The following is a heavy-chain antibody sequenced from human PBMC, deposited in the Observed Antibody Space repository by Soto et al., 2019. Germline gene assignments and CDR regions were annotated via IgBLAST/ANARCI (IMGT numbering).Heavy chain of an antibody. V-gene: IGHV3-7*01. D-gene: IGHD2-15*01. CDR1: GFTFSSYG. Sequence: GGSLRLSCAASGFTFSSYGMSWVRQAPGKGLEWVANIKQDGSEKYYADSVKGRFTISRDNAKNSLYLQMNSLRAEDRAVYYCAREECSGGSCYSSMYNWFDPWGQGTQVTVSS. CDR2: IKQDGSEK. CDR3: AREECSGGSCYSSMYNWFDP. J-gene: IGHJ5*02.